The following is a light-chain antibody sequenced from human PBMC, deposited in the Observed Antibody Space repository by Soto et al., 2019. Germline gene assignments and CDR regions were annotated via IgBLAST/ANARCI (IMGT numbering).Light chain of an antibody. V-gene: IGKV3-15*01. J-gene: IGKJ1*01. CDR2: GAS. CDR1: ETVATN. Sequence: VMTQSPATLSVSPGERATLSCWASETVATNLAWYQQKPGQAPRLLISGASTRAAGISDRFRGSGSGTEFTHTISSLQSEDSAIYYCQQYFEWPPMTFGQGTKVEI. CDR3: QQYFEWPPMT.